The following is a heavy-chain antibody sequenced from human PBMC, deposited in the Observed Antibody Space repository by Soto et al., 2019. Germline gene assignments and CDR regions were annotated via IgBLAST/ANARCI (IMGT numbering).Heavy chain of an antibody. D-gene: IGHD2-15*01. J-gene: IGHJ1*01. CDR1: GGTFSSYA. Sequence: QVQLVQSGAEVKKPGSSVKVSCKASGGTFSSYAISWVRQAPGQGLEWMGVIIPIFGTANYAQKFQGRVTIIADEYTRTAYMELSSLRSEDTAVYYCASGASLGYCSGGSCDYFQHWGKGTLVTVSS. CDR2: IIPIFGTA. V-gene: IGHV1-69*01. CDR3: ASGASLGYCSGGSCDYFQH.